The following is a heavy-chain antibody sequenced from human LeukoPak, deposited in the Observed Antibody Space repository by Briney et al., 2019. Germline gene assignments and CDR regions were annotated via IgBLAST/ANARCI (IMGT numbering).Heavy chain of an antibody. Sequence: ASVKVSCKASGYTFTSYGISWVRQAPGQGLEWMGWISAYNGNTNYAQKLQGRVTMTTDTSTSTAYMELRSLRAEDTAVYYCAKAGARGRITMIVVVPDYWGQGTLVTVSS. D-gene: IGHD3-22*01. V-gene: IGHV1-18*01. CDR3: AKAGARGRITMIVVVPDY. CDR2: ISAYNGNT. CDR1: GYTFTSYG. J-gene: IGHJ4*02.